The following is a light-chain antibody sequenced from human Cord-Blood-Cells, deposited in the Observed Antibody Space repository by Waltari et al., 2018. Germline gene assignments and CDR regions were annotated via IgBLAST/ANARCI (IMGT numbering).Light chain of an antibody. CDR1: QRISSY. CDR2: AAS. CDR3: QQSYSTLT. Sequence: DIQMTQSPSSLSASVGDRVTITCRASQRISSYLNWYQQKPGKAPKLLIYAASSLQSGVPSRFSGSGSGTDFPLTISSLQPEDFATYYWQQSYSTLTFGGGTKVEIK. V-gene: IGKV1-39*01. J-gene: IGKJ4*01.